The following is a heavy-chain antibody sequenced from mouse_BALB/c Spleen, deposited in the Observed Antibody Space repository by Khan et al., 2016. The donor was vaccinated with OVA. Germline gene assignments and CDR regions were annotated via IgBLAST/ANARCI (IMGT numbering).Heavy chain of an antibody. CDR1: GFSLTSYG. CDR3: AGAFYYGAWFAY. CDR2: IWAGGST. Sequence: QVQLKQSGPGLVAPSQTLSITCTVSGFSLTSYGVHWVRQPPGKGLEWLGVIWAGGSTNHNSALMSRMSLSKDNSKSPVFLKMNSLQTDDTAMYYCAGAFYYGAWFAYGGQGTLVTVSA. V-gene: IGHV2-9*02. D-gene: IGHD1-1*01. J-gene: IGHJ3*01.